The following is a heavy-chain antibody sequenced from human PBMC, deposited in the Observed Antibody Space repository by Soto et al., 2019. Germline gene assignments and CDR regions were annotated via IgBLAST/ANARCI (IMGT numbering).Heavy chain of an antibody. CDR1: GYTFTSYG. V-gene: IGHV1-18*04. CDR3: AREGKYYYDSSGYPPHY. Sequence: ASVKVSCKASGYTFTSYGVSWVRQAPGQGLEWMGWISAYNGNTNYAQKLQGRVTMTTDTSTSTAYMELRSLRSDDTAVYYCAREGKYYYDSSGYPPHYWGQGTLVTVSS. J-gene: IGHJ4*02. D-gene: IGHD3-22*01. CDR2: ISAYNGNT.